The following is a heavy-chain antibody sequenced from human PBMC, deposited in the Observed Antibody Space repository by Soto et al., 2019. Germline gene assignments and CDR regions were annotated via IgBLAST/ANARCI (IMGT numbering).Heavy chain of an antibody. CDR1: GGSFSGYY. CDR2: INHSGST. Sequence: PSETLSLTCAVSGGSFSGYYWSWIRQPPGKGLEWIGEINHSGSTNYNPSLKSRVTISVDTSKNQFSLKLSCVTAADTAVYYCARLGPDVFWMTYLFARNRGDVFDFRGQGTMVTVSS. V-gene: IGHV4-34*01. J-gene: IGHJ3*01. D-gene: IGHD3-3*01. CDR3: ARLGPDVFWMTYLFARNRGDVFDF.